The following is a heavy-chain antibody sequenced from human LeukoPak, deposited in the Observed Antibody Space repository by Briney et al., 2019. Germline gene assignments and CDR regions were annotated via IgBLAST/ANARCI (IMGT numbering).Heavy chain of an antibody. CDR2: IIPIFGTA. D-gene: IGHD6-13*01. Sequence: SVKVSCKASGGTFSSYAISWVRQAPGQGLEWMGGIIPIFGTANYAQKFQGRVTITADKSTSTAYMELSSLRSDDTAVYYCAREWTSRSGAAAGFPWGQGTLVTVSS. V-gene: IGHV1-69*06. J-gene: IGHJ5*02. CDR1: GGTFSSYA. CDR3: AREWTSRSGAAAGFP.